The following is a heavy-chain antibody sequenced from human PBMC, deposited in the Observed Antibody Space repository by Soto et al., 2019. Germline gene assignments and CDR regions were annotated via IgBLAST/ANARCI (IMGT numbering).Heavy chain of an antibody. D-gene: IGHD1-7*01. CDR1: GGSISSYY. CDR3: ARGVPELPFDY. V-gene: IGHV4-59*01. J-gene: IGHJ4*02. Sequence: SETLSLTCTVSGGSISSYYWSWIWQPPGKGLEWIGYIYYSGSTNYNPSLKSRVTISVDTSKNQFSLKLSSVTAADTAVYYCARGVPELPFDYWGQGTLVTVSS. CDR2: IYYSGST.